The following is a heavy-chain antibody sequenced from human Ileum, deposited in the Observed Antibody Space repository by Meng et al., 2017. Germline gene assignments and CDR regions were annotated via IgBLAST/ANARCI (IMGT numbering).Heavy chain of an antibody. V-gene: IGHV4-4*02. J-gene: IGHJ4*02. Sequence: GQLQESGPVLVQPSGSLSLPCAVSGDSISTTNWWNWVRQPPGEGLEWIGEIYHSGLVNYNLSLKSRVTLSIDKSKNQFSLKLISVTAADTGVYYCAANSGKKMHSWGQGTLVTVSS. CDR3: AANSGKKMHS. CDR2: IYHSGLV. D-gene: IGHD4-23*01. CDR1: GDSISTTNW.